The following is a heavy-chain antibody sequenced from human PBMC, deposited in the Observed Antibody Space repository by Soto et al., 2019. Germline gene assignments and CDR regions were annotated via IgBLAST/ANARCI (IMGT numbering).Heavy chain of an antibody. CDR2: IFRSGSS. CDR1: GDSISSGDNS. CDR3: ARGLGYCSTTTCSEDWFDP. V-gene: IGHV4-30-2*01. J-gene: IGHJ5*02. D-gene: IGHD2-2*01. Sequence: PSETLSLTCTVSGDSISSGDNSWSWIRQPPGQGLEWIGYIFRSGSSFSNPSLRSRVTLSVDTSKNQFSLSLSTVTAADTALYYCARGLGYCSTTTCSEDWFDPWGPGTLVTVSS.